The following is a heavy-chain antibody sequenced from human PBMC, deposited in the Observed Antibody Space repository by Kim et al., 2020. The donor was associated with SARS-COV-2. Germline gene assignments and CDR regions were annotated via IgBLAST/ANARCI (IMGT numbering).Heavy chain of an antibody. V-gene: IGHV3-43*01. J-gene: IGHJ4*02. D-gene: IGHD1-26*01. Sequence: TYYADSVKGRFTISRDNSKNSLYLQMNSLRTEDTALYYCAKDSGSYYFDYWGQGTLVTVSS. CDR3: AKDSGSYYFDY. CDR2: T.